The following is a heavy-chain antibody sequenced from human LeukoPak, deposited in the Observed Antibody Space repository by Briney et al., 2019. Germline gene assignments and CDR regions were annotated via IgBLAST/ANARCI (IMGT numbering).Heavy chain of an antibody. V-gene: IGHV3-21*01. D-gene: IGHD3-22*01. Sequence: GGSLRLSCAASGFTFSSYSMNWVRQAPGKGLEWVSSISSSSSYIYYADSVKGRFTISRDNARNSLYLQMNSLRAEDTAVYYCARDTITMIAFWGQGTLVTVSS. CDR1: GFTFSSYS. J-gene: IGHJ4*02. CDR2: ISSSSSYI. CDR3: ARDTITMIAF.